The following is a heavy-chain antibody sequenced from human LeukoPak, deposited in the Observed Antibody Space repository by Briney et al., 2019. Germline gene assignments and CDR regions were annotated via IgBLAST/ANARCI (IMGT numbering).Heavy chain of an antibody. CDR1: GYTFTSYY. CDR2: INPSGGST. D-gene: IGHD6-13*01. Sequence: ASVKVSCKASGYTFTSYYMHWVRQAPGQGLEWMGIINPSGGSTSYAQKFQGRVTMTRDMSTSTVYMELSSLRSEDTAVYYCASSIAAAGDYYYYMDVWGKGTTVTVSS. CDR3: ASSIAAAGDYYYYMDV. V-gene: IGHV1-46*01. J-gene: IGHJ6*03.